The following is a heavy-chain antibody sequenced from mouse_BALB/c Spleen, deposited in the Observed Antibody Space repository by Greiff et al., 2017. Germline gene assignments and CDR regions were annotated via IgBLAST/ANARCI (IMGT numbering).Heavy chain of an antibody. V-gene: IGHV5-6-4*01. J-gene: IGHJ2*01. CDR3: TRDRGGDGRDYFDY. CDR1: GFTFSSYT. Sequence: EVKLMESGGGLVKPGGSLKLSCAASGFTFSSYTMSWVRQTPEKRLEWVATISSGGSYTYYPDSVKGRFTISRDNAKNTLYLQMSSLKSEDTAMYYCTRDRGGDGRDYFDYWGQGTTLTVSS. CDR2: ISSGGSYT.